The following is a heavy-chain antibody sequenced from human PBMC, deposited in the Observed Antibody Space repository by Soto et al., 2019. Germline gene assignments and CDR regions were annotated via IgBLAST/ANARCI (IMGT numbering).Heavy chain of an antibody. V-gene: IGHV1-18*01. J-gene: IGHJ6*03. D-gene: IGHD6-19*01. CDR1: GYSFTSYG. CDR2: ISAYNGDT. Sequence: ASVKVSCKASGYSFTSYGITWVRQAPGQGFEWMGWISAYNGDTNYAQKLQGRVTMTTDASTSTAYLELRSLRSDDTAVYYCARDRGVAPTVDGNTHYYYSMDVWGKGTTVTVSS. CDR3: ARDRGVAPTVDGNTHYYYSMDV.